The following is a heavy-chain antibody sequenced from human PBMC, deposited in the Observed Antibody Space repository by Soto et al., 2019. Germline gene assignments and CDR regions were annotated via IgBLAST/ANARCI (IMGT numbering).Heavy chain of an antibody. V-gene: IGHV4-34*01. CDR2: INHGGST. CDR1: GGSFSGYY. D-gene: IGHD2-15*01. J-gene: IGHJ4*02. CDR3: ARGKTSCTAGTCYGQFDY. Sequence: SETLSLTCAVYGGSFSGYYWSWIRQPPGKGLEWIGEINHGGSTNYNPSLKSRITISVDTSKSQFSLNLSSVTAADTTLYYCARGKTSCTAGTCYGQFDYWGQGTLVTVSS.